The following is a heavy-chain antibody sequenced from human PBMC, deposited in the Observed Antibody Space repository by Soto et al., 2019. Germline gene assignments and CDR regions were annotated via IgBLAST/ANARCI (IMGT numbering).Heavy chain of an antibody. V-gene: IGHV1-46*01. Sequence: QVQLVQSGAEVKKPGASMKISCKASGYLFMDYYIHWLRQAPGQGLEWMGVINPDGGSTSYAQRFHGRLPVTADTSTSTVFLDLNIVTVDDTAFYFCSRAPRSWNYVGFWDYWGQGNLVTVST. CDR2: INPDGGST. J-gene: IGHJ4*02. D-gene: IGHD3-16*01. CDR3: SRAPRSWNYVGFWDY. CDR1: GYLFMDYY.